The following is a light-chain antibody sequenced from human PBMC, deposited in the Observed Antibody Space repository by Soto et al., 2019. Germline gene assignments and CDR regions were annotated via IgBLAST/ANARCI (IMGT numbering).Light chain of an antibody. J-gene: IGKJ4*01. Sequence: DIVMTQSPATLSVSPGERATLSCRASQSVYSNLAWYQQKPGQAPRLLIYVASTRATGIPARFSGSGSGTEFALTISSLQSEDFAFYYCQQYSAWPLTFGGGTKVEIK. CDR1: QSVYSN. V-gene: IGKV3-15*01. CDR2: VAS. CDR3: QQYSAWPLT.